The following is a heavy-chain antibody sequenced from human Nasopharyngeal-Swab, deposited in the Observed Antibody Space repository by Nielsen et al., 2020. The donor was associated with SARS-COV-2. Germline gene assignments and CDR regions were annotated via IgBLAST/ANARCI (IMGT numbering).Heavy chain of an antibody. J-gene: IGHJ5*02. D-gene: IGHD3-16*02. CDR3: ARGPNLWGSYRYKHWFDP. CDR1: GYTFTSYD. Sequence: ASVKVSCKASGYTFTSYDINWVRQATGQGLEWMGWMNPNSGNTGYAQKFQGRVTMTRNTSISTAYMELSSLRSEDTAVYYCARGPNLWGSYRYKHWFDPWGQGTLVTVSS. CDR2: MNPNSGNT. V-gene: IGHV1-8*01.